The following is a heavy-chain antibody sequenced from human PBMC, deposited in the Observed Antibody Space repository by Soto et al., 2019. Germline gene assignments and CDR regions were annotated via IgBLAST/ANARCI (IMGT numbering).Heavy chain of an antibody. J-gene: IGHJ4*02. CDR1: GFIVSNYA. D-gene: IGHD1-1*01. CDR2: FSGSGATT. Sequence: QPGGSLRLSCAASGFIVSNYAMSWVRQAPGRGLEWVSAFSGSGATTYYPDSVKGRFTISRDNSKNTLYLQMNNLRADDTAVYYCTKGGIPRRYNIPKVDFDYWGQGSLVTVSS. V-gene: IGHV3-23*01. CDR3: TKGGIPRRYNIPKVDFDY.